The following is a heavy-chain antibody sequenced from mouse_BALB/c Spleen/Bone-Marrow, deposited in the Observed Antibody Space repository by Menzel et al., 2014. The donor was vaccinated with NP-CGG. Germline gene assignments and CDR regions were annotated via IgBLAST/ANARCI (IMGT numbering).Heavy chain of an antibody. Sequence: EVQGVESGGGLVQPGGSLRLSCAASGFTFSDFYMEWVRQPPGKRLEWIAGSRNKANDYTTEYSASVKGRFIVSRDTSQSILYLQMNALRAEDTAIYYCARDDAMRAMDYWGQGTSVTVSS. D-gene: IGHD6-1*01. V-gene: IGHV7-1*02. CDR1: GFTFSDFY. CDR3: ARDDAMRAMDY. J-gene: IGHJ4*01. CDR2: SRNKANDYTT.